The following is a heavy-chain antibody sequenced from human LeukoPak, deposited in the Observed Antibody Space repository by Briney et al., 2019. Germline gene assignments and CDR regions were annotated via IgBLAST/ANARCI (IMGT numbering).Heavy chain of an antibody. J-gene: IGHJ4*02. CDR2: INPNSGGT. V-gene: IGHV1-2*02. D-gene: IGHD3-10*01. CDR3: ARSGSLYGSGRYYGDY. Sequence: ASVKVSCKASGYTFTGYYMHWVRQAPGQGLEWMGWINPNSGGTNYAQKFQGRVTMTRDTSISTAYMELSRLRSDDTAVYYCARSGSLYGSGRYYGDYWGQGTLVTVSS. CDR1: GYTFTGYY.